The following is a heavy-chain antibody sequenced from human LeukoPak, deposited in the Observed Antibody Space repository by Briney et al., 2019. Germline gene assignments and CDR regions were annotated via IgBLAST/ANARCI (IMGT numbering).Heavy chain of an antibody. CDR2: INGDGSST. Sequence: GGSLRLSCAASGFTFSSYWMHWVRQAPGKGLVWVSRINGDGSSTTYAGSVKGRFTISRDNSKNALYLQMNSLRAEDTAVYYCAKVISGADCFFDYWGQGTLVTVSS. CDR3: AKVISGADCFFDY. CDR1: GFTFSSYW. J-gene: IGHJ4*02. D-gene: IGHD2-21*01. V-gene: IGHV3-74*01.